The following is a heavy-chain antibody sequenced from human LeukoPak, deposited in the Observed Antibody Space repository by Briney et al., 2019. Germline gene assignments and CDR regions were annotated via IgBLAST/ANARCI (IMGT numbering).Heavy chain of an antibody. V-gene: IGHV4-59*08. D-gene: IGHD4-23*01. Sequence: KPSETLSLTCTGSGGSISSYYWSWIRKPPGKGLEWIGNIYYSGSTNYNPSLKSRVTISLDTSKNQISLKLSSVTAADTAVYYCARHTTVVPPHYFDYWGQGTLVTVSS. CDR2: IYYSGST. CDR1: GGSISSYY. J-gene: IGHJ4*02. CDR3: ARHTTVVPPHYFDY.